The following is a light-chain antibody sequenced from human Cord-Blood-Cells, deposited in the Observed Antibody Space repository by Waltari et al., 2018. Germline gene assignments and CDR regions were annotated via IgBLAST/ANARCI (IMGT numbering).Light chain of an antibody. Sequence: QSALTQPASVSGSPGQSITIPCTGTSSDVGSYNLVSWYQQHPGKAPNPMIYEGSKRPSGVSKRFSGSRSGNTASLTISGLQAEDEADYYCCSYAGSSTWVFGGGTKLTVL. CDR2: EGS. J-gene: IGLJ3*02. CDR1: SSDVGSYNL. V-gene: IGLV2-23*01. CDR3: CSYAGSSTWV.